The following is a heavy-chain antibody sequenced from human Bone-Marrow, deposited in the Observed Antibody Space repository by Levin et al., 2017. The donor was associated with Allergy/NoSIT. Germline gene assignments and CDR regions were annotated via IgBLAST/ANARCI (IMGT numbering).Heavy chain of an antibody. J-gene: IGHJ6*02. Sequence: ETLSLTCAASGFTFRSTWMFWVRQTPGKGLVYVSHILGDGTTTNYADSVKGRFTISRDDANNMVNLQMSSLRDEDTAVYYCVRGRYNSMDVWGQGTTVIVSS. D-gene: IGHD1-1*01. CDR2: ILGDGTTT. CDR3: VRGRYNSMDV. CDR1: GFTFRSTW. V-gene: IGHV3-74*01.